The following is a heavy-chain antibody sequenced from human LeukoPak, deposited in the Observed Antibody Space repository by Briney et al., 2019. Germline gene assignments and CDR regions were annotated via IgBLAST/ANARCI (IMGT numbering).Heavy chain of an antibody. CDR2: ISYRGST. CDR1: GGSVNSDGNY. V-gene: IGHV4-31*03. Sequence: SETLSLTCHVSGGSVNSDGNYWAWLRQHPGKGLEWIGFISYRGSTSFNPSLKSRVSISVDTSKNQFSLRLTSVTAADTAVYYCARDVVLTASPDAFDIWGQGTMVSVSS. J-gene: IGHJ3*02. D-gene: IGHD2-21*02. CDR3: ARDVVLTASPDAFDI.